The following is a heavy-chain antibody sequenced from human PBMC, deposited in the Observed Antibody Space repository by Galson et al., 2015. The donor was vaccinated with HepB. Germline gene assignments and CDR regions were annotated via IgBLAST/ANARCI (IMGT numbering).Heavy chain of an antibody. Sequence: SLRLSCAASGFTFSSYAMHWVRQAPGKGLEWVAVISYDGSNKYYADSVKGRFTISRDNSKNTLYLQMNSLRAEDTAVYYCARDEGVGATGDGMDVWGQGTTVTVSS. D-gene: IGHD1-26*01. CDR2: ISYDGSNK. V-gene: IGHV3-30-3*01. CDR3: ARDEGVGATGDGMDV. CDR1: GFTFSSYA. J-gene: IGHJ6*02.